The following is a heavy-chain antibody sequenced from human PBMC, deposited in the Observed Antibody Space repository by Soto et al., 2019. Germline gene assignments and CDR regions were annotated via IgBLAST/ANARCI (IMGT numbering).Heavy chain of an antibody. CDR1: GGSFSGYY. V-gene: IGHV4-34*01. D-gene: IGHD2-8*02. Sequence: QVQLQQWGAGLLKPSETLSLTCAVYGGSFSGYYWTWIRQPPGTGLEWSGDINHSGSTNYNPSLKSRVTISVDTSKNQFSLKLTSVTAADTAVYYCARDKITGLFDYWGQGTLVTVSS. J-gene: IGHJ4*02. CDR2: INHSGST. CDR3: ARDKITGLFDY.